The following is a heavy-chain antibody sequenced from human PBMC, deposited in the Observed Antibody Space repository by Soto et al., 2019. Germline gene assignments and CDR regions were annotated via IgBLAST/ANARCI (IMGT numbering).Heavy chain of an antibody. Sequence: EVQLVESGGGLVQPGGSLRLSCSASGFTFSSYSMNWVRLAPGKGLEWLSYISGSGNTAYYAYSVKGRFTIARDNAQKSLYMKLNNLRDDDTAMYYCARDQKSGNQQLYFDYWGQGTLVTVSS. CDR3: ARDQKSGNQQLYFDY. J-gene: IGHJ4*02. CDR1: GFTFSSYS. V-gene: IGHV3-48*02. CDR2: ISGSGNTA. D-gene: IGHD2-2*01.